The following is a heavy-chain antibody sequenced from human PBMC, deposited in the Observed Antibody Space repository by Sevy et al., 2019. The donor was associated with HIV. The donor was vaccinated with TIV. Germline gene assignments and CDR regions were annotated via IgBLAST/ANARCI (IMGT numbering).Heavy chain of an antibody. V-gene: IGHV3-48*03. CDR3: TRNGGAFDNGFDP. CDR1: GFTFSSYA. D-gene: IGHD2-8*01. J-gene: IGHJ5*02. CDR2: ISSSGSTI. Sequence: GGSLRLSCTASGFTFSSYAMNWVRQAPGKGLEWVSKISSSGSTIYYADSVKGRFTISRDNAKNSLNLQMNSLRAEDTAVYYCTRNGGAFDNGFDPWGQGTLVTVSS.